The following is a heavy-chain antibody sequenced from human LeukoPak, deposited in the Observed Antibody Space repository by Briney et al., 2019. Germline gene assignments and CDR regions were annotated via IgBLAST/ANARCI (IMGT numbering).Heavy chain of an antibody. V-gene: IGHV3-30*18. J-gene: IGHJ4*02. Sequence: GRSLRLSCAASGFTFSSFGMHWVRQAPGKGLEWVTLTSHDGSNKYYADSVKGRFTISRDNSKNTLYLQMSSLRAEDTAVYYCTKDLLPRSASYPGDHWGQGTLVTVSA. CDR2: TSHDGSNK. D-gene: IGHD1-26*01. CDR1: GFTFSSFG. CDR3: TKDLLPRSASYPGDH.